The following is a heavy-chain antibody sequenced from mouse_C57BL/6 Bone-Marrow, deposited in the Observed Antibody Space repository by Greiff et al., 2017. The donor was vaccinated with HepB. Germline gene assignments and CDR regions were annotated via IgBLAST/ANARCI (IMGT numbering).Heavy chain of an antibody. CDR2: IDPSDSYT. V-gene: IGHV1-50*01. J-gene: IGHJ2*01. Sequence: VQLQQPGAELVKPGASVKLSCKASGYTFTSYWMQWVKQRPGQGLEWIGEIDPSDSYTNYNQKFKGKATLTVDTSSSTAYMQLSSLTSEDSAVYYCARGGITTVAFDYWGQGTTLTVSS. D-gene: IGHD1-1*01. CDR1: GYTFTSYW. CDR3: ARGGITTVAFDY.